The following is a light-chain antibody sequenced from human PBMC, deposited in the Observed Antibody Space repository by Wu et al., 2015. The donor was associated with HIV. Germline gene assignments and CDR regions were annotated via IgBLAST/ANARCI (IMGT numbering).Light chain of an antibody. CDR3: QQYGASLPHT. V-gene: IGKV3-20*01. J-gene: IGKJ2*01. CDR1: EYVHNNS. Sequence: IELTQSPGTLSLSPGESAALSCRASEYVHNNSVVWYHQSPGQAPRVLIYGAFTRATGIPDRFTGGVSGLHFSLNIKNIQPEDFGVYYCQQYGASLPHTFGRGT. CDR2: GAF.